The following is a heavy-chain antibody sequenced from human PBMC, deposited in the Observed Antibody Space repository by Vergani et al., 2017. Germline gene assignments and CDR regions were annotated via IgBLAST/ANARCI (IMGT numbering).Heavy chain of an antibody. CDR1: GFTVSSNY. D-gene: IGHD6-25*01. CDR3: AKDGRFYSSGDL. V-gene: IGHV3-23*04. Sequence: EVQLVESGGGLIQPGGSLRLSCAASGFTVSSNYMSWVRQAPGKGLEWVSAISGSGGSTYYADSVKGRFTISRDNSKNTLYLQMNSLRAEDTAVYYCAKDGRFYSSGDLWGRGTLVTVSS. CDR2: ISGSGGST. J-gene: IGHJ2*01.